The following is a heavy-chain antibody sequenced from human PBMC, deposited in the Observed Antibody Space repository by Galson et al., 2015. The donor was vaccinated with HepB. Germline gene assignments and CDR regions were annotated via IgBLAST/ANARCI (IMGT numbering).Heavy chain of an antibody. J-gene: IGHJ6*02. V-gene: IGHV1-2*04. Sequence: SVKVSCKASGYTFTGYYMHWVRQAPGQGLEWMGWINPNSGGTNYAQKFQGWVTMTRDTSIGTAYMELSRLRSDDTAVYYCARASPLYQLLSRETEDYYYYGMDVWGQGTTVTVSS. CDR3: ARASPLYQLLSRETEDYYYYGMDV. CDR1: GYTFTGYY. D-gene: IGHD2-2*01. CDR2: INPNSGGT.